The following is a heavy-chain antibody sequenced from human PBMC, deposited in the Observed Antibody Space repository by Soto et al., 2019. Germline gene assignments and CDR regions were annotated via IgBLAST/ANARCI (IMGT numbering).Heavy chain of an antibody. D-gene: IGHD3-9*01. J-gene: IGHJ6*04. CDR2: IIPILGIA. V-gene: IGHV1-69*02. Sequence: ASVKVSCKASGGTFSSYTISWVRQAPGQGLEWMGRIIPILGIANYAQKFQGRVTITADKSTSTAYMELSSLRSEDTAVYYCASAFNVLRYFDVWGKGTTVTVSS. CDR1: GGTFSSYT. CDR3: ASAFNVLRYFDV.